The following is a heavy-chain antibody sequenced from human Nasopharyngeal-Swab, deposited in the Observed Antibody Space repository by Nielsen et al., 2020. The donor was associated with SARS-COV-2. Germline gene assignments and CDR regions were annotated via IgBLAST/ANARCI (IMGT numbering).Heavy chain of an antibody. CDR1: GYTFTSYG. CDR3: ARGAYDFWSALYYYYYMDV. CDR2: ISAYNGNT. V-gene: IGHV1-18*01. Sequence: ASVKVSCKASGYTFTSYGISWVRQAPGQGLEWMGWISAYNGNTNYAQKLQGRVTMTTDTSTSTAYMELRSLRSDDTAVYYCARGAYDFWSALYYYYYMDVWGKGSTVTFS. J-gene: IGHJ6*03. D-gene: IGHD3-3*01.